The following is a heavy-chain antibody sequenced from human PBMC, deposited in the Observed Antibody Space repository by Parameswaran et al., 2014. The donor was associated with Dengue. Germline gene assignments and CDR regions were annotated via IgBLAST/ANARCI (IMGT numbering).Heavy chain of an antibody. D-gene: IGHD6-6*01. CDR3: VRHSRSSSH. Sequence: PGKGLEWIGYVDNSGSTNYNPSLKSRITISVDTSKTHYSLKLSSVTAADTAMYYCVRHSRSSSHWGQGTLVTVSS. CDR2: VDNSGST. J-gene: IGHJ4*02. V-gene: IGHV4-61*07.